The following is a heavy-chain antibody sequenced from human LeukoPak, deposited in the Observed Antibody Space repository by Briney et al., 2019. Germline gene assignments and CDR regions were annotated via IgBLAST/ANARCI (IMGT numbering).Heavy chain of an antibody. CDR1: GFTFSSYE. V-gene: IGHV3-48*03. CDR3: AKSQGYSSS. J-gene: IGHJ4*02. D-gene: IGHD6-13*01. Sequence: GGSLRLSCAASGFTFSSYEMNWVRQAPGKGLEWVSYISSSGSTIYYADSVKGRFTISRDNSKNTLYLQMNSLRAEDTAVYYCAKSQGYSSSWGQGTLVTVSS. CDR2: ISSSGSTI.